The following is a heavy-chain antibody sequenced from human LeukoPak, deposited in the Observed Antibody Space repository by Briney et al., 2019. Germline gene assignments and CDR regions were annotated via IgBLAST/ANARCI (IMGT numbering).Heavy chain of an antibody. CDR3: ARAITMVRGVIIQRGFDY. CDR2: IYYSGST. V-gene: IGHV4-39*07. D-gene: IGHD3-10*01. Sequence: SETLSLTCTVSGGSISSSSYYWGWIRQPPGKGLEWIGSIYYSGSTYYNPSLKSRVTISVDTSKNQFSLKLSSVTAADTAVYYCARAITMVRGVIIQRGFDYWGQGTLVTVSS. J-gene: IGHJ4*02. CDR1: GGSISSSSYY.